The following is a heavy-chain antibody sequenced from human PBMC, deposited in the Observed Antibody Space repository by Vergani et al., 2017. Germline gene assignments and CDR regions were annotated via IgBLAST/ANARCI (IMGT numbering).Heavy chain of an antibody. CDR3: SKDYNIMWALHY. D-gene: IGHD2-21*01. Sequence: EVRLLESGGGLVQPGGSLRLSCAASGFTFNIYAMSWVRQAPGKGLEWVSTSTYNGGRTYYADSVTGRFTISRDNSKNTLFLLLKTLRAEDTGVYYCSKDYNIMWALHYWGQGTLVAVSS. CDR1: GFTFNIYA. V-gene: IGHV3-23*01. CDR2: STYNGGRT. J-gene: IGHJ4*02.